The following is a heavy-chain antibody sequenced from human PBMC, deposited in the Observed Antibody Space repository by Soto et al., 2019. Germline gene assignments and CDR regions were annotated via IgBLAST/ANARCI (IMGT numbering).Heavy chain of an antibody. CDR1: GLSVSANY. V-gene: IGHV3-53*01. CDR3: ARDPGYYDILTGYQKPYNYGLDL. J-gene: IGHJ6*02. Sequence: EVQLVESGGGLIQPGGSLRLSCAASGLSVSANYMTWVRQAPGKGLEWVSLISSGDRIYYADSVKGRFIISRDDSKNTVFLQMNNLRVEDTAVYYCARDPGYYDILTGYQKPYNYGLDLWGQGTTVTVSS. D-gene: IGHD3-9*01. CDR2: ISSGDRI.